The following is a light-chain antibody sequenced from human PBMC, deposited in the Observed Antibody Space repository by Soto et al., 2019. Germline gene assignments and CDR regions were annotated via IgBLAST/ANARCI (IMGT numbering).Light chain of an antibody. J-gene: IGLJ1*01. CDR3: SSKRTTARLI. CDR1: SSDVGAYNN. Sequence: QSALSQPACVSGSPGQTITISCTGTSSDVGAYNNVSRYHQHPCKAPKIMIYAVSNRPSGVSDRFPGSKAGTEASVHISGLQAAVDADDYCSSKRTTARLIVGTWTKVTVL. V-gene: IGLV2-14*01. CDR2: AVS.